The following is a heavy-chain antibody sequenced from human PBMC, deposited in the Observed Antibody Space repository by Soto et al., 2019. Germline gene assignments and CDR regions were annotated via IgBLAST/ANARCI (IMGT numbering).Heavy chain of an antibody. Sequence: QMQLQESGPGLVKPSETLSLTCTVSGGSISRNSYYWGWIRQPPGKGLEWIGSIYYSGSTYYNPSLTRRVTISVDTSKNQFSLKLSSVTAADTDVYYCARHDWNGVDYWGQGTLVTVSS. J-gene: IGHJ4*02. CDR3: ARHDWNGVDY. V-gene: IGHV4-39*01. CDR2: IYYSGST. D-gene: IGHD1-1*01. CDR1: GGSISRNSYY.